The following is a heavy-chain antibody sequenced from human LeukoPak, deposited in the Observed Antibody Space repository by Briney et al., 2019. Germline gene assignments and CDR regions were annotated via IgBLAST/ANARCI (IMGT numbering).Heavy chain of an antibody. D-gene: IGHD2-15*01. Sequence: SETLSLTCTVSGGSISSGDYYWSWIRQPPGKGLEWIGYIYYTGSTYYDPSLKSRVTISVDMSKNQISLKLSSVTAADMAVYYCARGTCSGGNCYGWFDPWGQRTLVTVSS. CDR1: GGSISSGDYY. CDR3: ARGTCSGGNCYGWFDP. V-gene: IGHV4-30-4*08. J-gene: IGHJ5*02. CDR2: IYYTGST.